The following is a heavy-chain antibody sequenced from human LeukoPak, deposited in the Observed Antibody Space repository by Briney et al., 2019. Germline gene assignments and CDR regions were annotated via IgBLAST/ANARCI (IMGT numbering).Heavy chain of an antibody. CDR3: AREYSGYDHSPVDP. CDR1: GGSISSSAYY. Sequence: SETLSLTCSVSGGSISSSAYYWGWIRQPPGQGLEWIGSIYYSGNTYYNPSLKSPVTISIDTSKNQFSLRLISVTAADTAVYYCAREYSGYDHSPVDPWGRGTLVTVSS. CDR2: IYYSGNT. V-gene: IGHV4-39*07. J-gene: IGHJ5*02. D-gene: IGHD5-12*01.